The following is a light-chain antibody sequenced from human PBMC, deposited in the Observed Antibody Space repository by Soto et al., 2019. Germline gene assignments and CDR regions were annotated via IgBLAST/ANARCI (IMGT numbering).Light chain of an antibody. V-gene: IGLV2-14*01. CDR2: DVN. CDR1: SSDVGGYNY. Sequence: QSALTQPASVSESPGQSITISCTGTSSDVGGYNYVSWYQHHPGKAPKLVIYDVNNRPSGISYRFSGSKSGNTASLTISGLQAEDEADYYCASYTRTTTLVFGGGTKVTVL. J-gene: IGLJ2*01. CDR3: ASYTRTTTLV.